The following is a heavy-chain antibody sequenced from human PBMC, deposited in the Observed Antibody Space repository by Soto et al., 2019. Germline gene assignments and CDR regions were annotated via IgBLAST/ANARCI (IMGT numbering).Heavy chain of an antibody. CDR3: AKDFPLTYYDILTGYAPPTY. Sequence: ASVKVSCKVSGYTLTELSMHWVRQAPGKGLEWMGGLDPEDGETIYAQKFQGRVTMTEDTSTDTAYMELSSLRSEDTAVYYCAKDFPLTYYDILTGYAPPTYWGQGTLVTVSS. CDR1: GYTLTELS. V-gene: IGHV1-24*01. J-gene: IGHJ4*02. D-gene: IGHD3-9*01. CDR2: LDPEDGET.